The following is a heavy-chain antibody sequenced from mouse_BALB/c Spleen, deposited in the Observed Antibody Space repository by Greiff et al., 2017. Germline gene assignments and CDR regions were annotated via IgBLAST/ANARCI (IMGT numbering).Heavy chain of an antibody. J-gene: IGHJ3*01. CDR1: GFSLTSYG. D-gene: IGHD1-1*01. CDR3: AGNYYGSSYCFAY. Sequence: QVQLKQSGPGLVAPSQSLSITCTVSGFSLTSYGVHWVRQPPGKGLEWLGVIWAGGSTNYNSALMSRLSISKDNSKSQVFLKMNSLQTDDTAMYYCAGNYYGSSYCFAYWGQGTLVTVSA. V-gene: IGHV2-9*02. CDR2: IWAGGST.